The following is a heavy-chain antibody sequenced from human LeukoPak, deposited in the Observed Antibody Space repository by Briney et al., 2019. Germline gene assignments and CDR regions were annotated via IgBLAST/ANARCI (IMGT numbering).Heavy chain of an antibody. CDR2: ISAYNGNT. V-gene: IGHV1-18*01. D-gene: IGHD3-10*01. Sequence: ASVKVSCKASGYTFTSYGISWVRQATGQGLEWMVWISAYNGNTNYAQKLQGRVTMTTDTSTSTTYMELRSLMTDETAVYYCSRGGGRNYYGSGSPVYYYYYGMDVWGQGTTVTVSS. CDR3: SRGGGRNYYGSGSPVYYYYYGMDV. J-gene: IGHJ6*02. CDR1: GYTFTSYG.